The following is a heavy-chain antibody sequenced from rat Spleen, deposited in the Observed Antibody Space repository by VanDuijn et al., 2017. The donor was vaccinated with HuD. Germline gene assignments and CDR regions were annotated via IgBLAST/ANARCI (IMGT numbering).Heavy chain of an antibody. V-gene: IGHV2S30*01. J-gene: IGHJ2*01. CDR1: GFSLTSNS. D-gene: IGHD3-4*01. CDR2: MRYDGDT. Sequence: QVQLKESGPGLVQPSQTLSLTCTVSGFSLTSNSVHWVRQPPGKGLEWMGRMRYDGDTYYNSALKFRLSISRDTSKSQVFLKLNILQTEDTAIYYCTRGNPFDYWGQGVMVTVSS. CDR3: TRGNPFDY.